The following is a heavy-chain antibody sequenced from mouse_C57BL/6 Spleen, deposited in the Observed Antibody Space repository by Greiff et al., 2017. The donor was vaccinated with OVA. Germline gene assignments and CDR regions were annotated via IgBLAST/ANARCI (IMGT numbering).Heavy chain of an antibody. CDR3: ARSGYYSNYYFDD. V-gene: IGHV1-54*01. J-gene: IGHJ2*01. CDR1: GYAFTNYL. CDR2: INPGSGGT. Sequence: VQLQQSGAELVRPGTSVKVSCKASGYAFTNYLIEWVKQRPGQGLEWIGVINPGSGGTNYNEKFKGKATLTADKSSSTAYMQLSSLTSEDSAVYFCARSGYYSNYYFDDWGKGTTLTVSS. D-gene: IGHD2-5*01.